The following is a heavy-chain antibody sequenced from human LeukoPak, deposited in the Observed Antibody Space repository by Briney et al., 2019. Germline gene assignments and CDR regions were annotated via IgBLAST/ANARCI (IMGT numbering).Heavy chain of an antibody. J-gene: IGHJ4*02. V-gene: IGHV4-59*08. D-gene: IGHD3-16*02. Sequence: PSETLSLTCTVSGDSISSYYWSWIGQPPGKGLEWIGTISYSGSTNYSPSLKSRVTMSVDTSQNQFSLNLSSVTAADTAVYYCARQRRVTLGFFAYWGQGTLVTVSS. CDR3: ARQRRVTLGFFAY. CDR2: ISYSGST. CDR1: GDSISSYY.